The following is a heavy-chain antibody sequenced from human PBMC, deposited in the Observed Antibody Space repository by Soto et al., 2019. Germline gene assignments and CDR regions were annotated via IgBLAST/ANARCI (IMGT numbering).Heavy chain of an antibody. J-gene: IGHJ4*02. CDR3: ARERGDYGGNRLFDY. CDR1: GGSISSYY. Sequence: SETLYITCTVSGGSISSYYWSWIRQPPGKGLEWIGYIYYSGSTNYNPSLKSRVTISVDTSKNQFSLKLSSVTAADTAVYYCARERGDYGGNRLFDYWGQGTLVTVS. V-gene: IGHV4-59*01. CDR2: IYYSGST. D-gene: IGHD4-17*01.